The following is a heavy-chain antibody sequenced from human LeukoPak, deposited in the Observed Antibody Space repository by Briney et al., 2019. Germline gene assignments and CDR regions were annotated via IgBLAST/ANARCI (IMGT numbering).Heavy chain of an antibody. V-gene: IGHV4-59*08. Sequence: SETLSLTCTVSGGSISSYYWSCIRQPPGKGLEWIGYIYYSGSTNYNPSLKSRVTISVDTSKNQFSLKLSSVTAADTAVYYCARQRYDILTGYYLDYWGQGTLVTVSS. CDR2: IYYSGST. D-gene: IGHD3-9*01. J-gene: IGHJ4*02. CDR1: GGSISSYY. CDR3: ARQRYDILTGYYLDY.